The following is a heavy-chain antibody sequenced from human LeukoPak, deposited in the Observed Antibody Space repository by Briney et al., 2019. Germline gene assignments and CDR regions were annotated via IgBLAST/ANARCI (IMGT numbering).Heavy chain of an antibody. CDR3: AELGITMIGGV. CDR1: GFTVTNYW. CDR2: IKQDRSEK. J-gene: IGHJ6*04. V-gene: IGHV3-7*01. Sequence: GGSLRLSCAASGFTVTNYWMSWVRQPPGKGLELVANIKQDRSEKYYVDSVKGRFTISRDKAKNSLYLQMNSLRAEDTAVYYCAELGITMIGGVWGKGTTVTISS. D-gene: IGHD3-10*02.